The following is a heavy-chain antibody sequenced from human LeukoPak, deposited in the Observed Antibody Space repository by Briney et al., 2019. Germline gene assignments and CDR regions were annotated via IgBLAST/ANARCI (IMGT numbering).Heavy chain of an antibody. CDR1: GFTLSNFW. Sequence: GGSLRLSCAASGFTLSNFWMHWVRQAPGKGLVWVSRINNDGSSTTYADSVKGRFTISRDNAKNTLYLQMNSLRAEDTAVYYCARAAIAAARIYYYMDVWGKGTTVTVSS. CDR2: INNDGSST. D-gene: IGHD6-13*01. J-gene: IGHJ6*03. V-gene: IGHV3-74*01. CDR3: ARAAIAAARIYYYMDV.